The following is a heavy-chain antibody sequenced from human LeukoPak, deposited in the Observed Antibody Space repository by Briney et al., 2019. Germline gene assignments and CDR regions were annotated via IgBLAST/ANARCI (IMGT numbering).Heavy chain of an antibody. Sequence: PSETLSPTCAVYGGSFSGYYWSWIRQPPGKGLEWIGEINHSGSTNYNPSLKSRVTISVDTSKNQFSLKLSSVTAADTAVYYCARDRVYYYGSGSYYYGMDVWGQGTTVTVSS. J-gene: IGHJ6*02. CDR1: GGSFSGYY. CDR3: ARDRVYYYGSGSYYYGMDV. D-gene: IGHD3-10*01. CDR2: INHSGST. V-gene: IGHV4-34*01.